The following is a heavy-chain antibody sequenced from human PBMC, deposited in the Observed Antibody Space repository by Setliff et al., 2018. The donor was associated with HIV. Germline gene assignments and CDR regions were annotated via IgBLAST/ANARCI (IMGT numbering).Heavy chain of an antibody. Sequence: GESLKISCAASGFTFSSYWMSWVRQAPGKGLEWVANIKQDGSEKYYVDSVKGRFTISRDNAKNSLYLQVNSLRAEDTAVYYCARDEVAGTVRNYYYYGMDVWGQGTTVTVSS. D-gene: IGHD6-19*01. CDR1: GFTFSSYW. CDR2: IKQDGSEK. CDR3: ARDEVAGTVRNYYYYGMDV. J-gene: IGHJ6*02. V-gene: IGHV3-7*01.